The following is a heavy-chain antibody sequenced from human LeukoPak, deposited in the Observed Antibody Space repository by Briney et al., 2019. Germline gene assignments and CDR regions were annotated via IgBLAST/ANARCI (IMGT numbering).Heavy chain of an antibody. Sequence: VGSLRLSCAASGFTFITYAMTWVRQAPGKGLEWVSVIGASGGSTYYADSVKGRFTISRDNSKNTLYLQMDSLRAEDTAVYYCAKGKGSSLAGTDYWGQGILVTVSS. CDR1: GFTFITYA. CDR2: IGASGGST. V-gene: IGHV3-23*01. D-gene: IGHD6-19*01. CDR3: AKGKGSSLAGTDY. J-gene: IGHJ4*02.